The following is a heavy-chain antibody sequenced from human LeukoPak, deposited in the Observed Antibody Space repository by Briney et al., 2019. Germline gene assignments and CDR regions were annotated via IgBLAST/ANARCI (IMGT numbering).Heavy chain of an antibody. CDR3: ARKNDFAI. V-gene: IGHV4-59*01. J-gene: IGHJ3*02. CDR1: GGSISSDH. D-gene: IGHD2-21*02. CDR2: IFYSGRT. Sequence: SETLSLTCTVSGGSISSDHWNWIRQPPGKGLEWIGCIFYSGRTYYNPSLKSRVTISVDMSKSQFSLRLTSVTAADTAVYYCARKNDFAIWGQGTLVTVSS.